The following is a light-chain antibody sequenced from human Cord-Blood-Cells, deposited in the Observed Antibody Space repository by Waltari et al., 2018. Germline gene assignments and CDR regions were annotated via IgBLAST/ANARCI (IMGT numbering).Light chain of an antibody. CDR2: DAS. J-gene: IGKJ1*01. CDR1: QSISSW. Sequence: DIQMTQSPSTLSASVGDSVTITCRASQSISSWLAWYQQKPGKAPKILIYDASSLESGGPSRFSGSGYGTEFTLTISSLQPDDFATYYCQQYNSYSWTFGQGTKVEIK. V-gene: IGKV1-5*01. CDR3: QQYNSYSWT.